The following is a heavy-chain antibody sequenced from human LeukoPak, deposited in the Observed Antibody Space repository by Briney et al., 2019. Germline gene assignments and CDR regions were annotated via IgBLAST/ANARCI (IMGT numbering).Heavy chain of an antibody. CDR2: ISWNSGSI. Sequence: PGRSLRLSCAASGFTFDDYAMHWVRQAPGKGLEWVSGISWNSGSIGYADSVKGRFTISRDNAKNSLYLQMNSLRAEDTALYYCAKGHQYYYGSGSYYDYWGQGTLVTVSS. J-gene: IGHJ4*02. V-gene: IGHV3-9*01. CDR3: AKGHQYYYGSGSYYDY. CDR1: GFTFDDYA. D-gene: IGHD3-10*01.